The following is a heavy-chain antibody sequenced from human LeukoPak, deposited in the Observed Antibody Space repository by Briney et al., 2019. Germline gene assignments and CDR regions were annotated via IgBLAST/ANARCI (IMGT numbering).Heavy chain of an antibody. CDR2: IYYSGST. CDR3: ARVQQLALGWFDP. J-gene: IGHJ5*02. V-gene: IGHV4-39*07. CDR1: GGSISSSSYY. Sequence: PSETLSLTCTVSGGSISSSSYYWGWIRQPPGKGLEWIGSIYYSGSTYYNPSLKSRVTISVDTSKNQFSLKLSSVTAADTAVYYCARVQQLALGWFDPWGQGTLVTVSS. D-gene: IGHD6-13*01.